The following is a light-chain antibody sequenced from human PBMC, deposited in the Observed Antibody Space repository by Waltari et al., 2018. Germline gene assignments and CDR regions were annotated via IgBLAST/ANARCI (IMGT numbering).Light chain of an antibody. CDR1: NSNVDLLHF. V-gene: IGLV2-23*02. CDR3: CSFAGYGIYV. Sequence: QSALTQPASVSGSPGQSITISCTAVNSNVDLLHFVSWYQHHPGRNPRLLIYEISQRPSGISNRFSGSKSGNTASLTISGLQPEDEADYFCCSFAGYGIYVFGSGTQVSVL. CDR2: EIS. J-gene: IGLJ1*01.